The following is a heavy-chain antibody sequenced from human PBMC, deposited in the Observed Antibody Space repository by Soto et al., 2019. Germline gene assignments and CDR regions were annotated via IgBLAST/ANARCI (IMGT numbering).Heavy chain of an antibody. CDR3: ARGGGVYYFDY. Sequence: SETLSLTCTGSGGSIRSYYWSWIRQPPGKGLEWIGYIYYSGITDYNPSLKSRVTISVDTSKSQFSLKLSSVTAADTAVYYCARGGGVYYFDYWGQGTLVTVS. CDR1: GGSIRSYY. V-gene: IGHV4-59*01. J-gene: IGHJ4*02. CDR2: IYYSGIT. D-gene: IGHD2-8*02.